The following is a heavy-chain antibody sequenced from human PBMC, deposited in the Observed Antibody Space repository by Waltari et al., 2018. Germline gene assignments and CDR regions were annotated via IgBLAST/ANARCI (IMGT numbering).Heavy chain of an antibody. V-gene: IGHV1-69*05. Sequence: QVQLVQSGAEVKKPGSSVKVSCKASGGTFSSYAISWVRQAPGQGLEWMGGIIPIFGTANYAQKFQGRGTSTTDESTSTAYMELSSLRSEDTAVYYCASTYDSSGYYPYDAFDIWGQGTMVTVSS. CDR2: IIPIFGTA. CDR1: GGTFSSYA. CDR3: ASTYDSSGYYPYDAFDI. J-gene: IGHJ3*02. D-gene: IGHD3-22*01.